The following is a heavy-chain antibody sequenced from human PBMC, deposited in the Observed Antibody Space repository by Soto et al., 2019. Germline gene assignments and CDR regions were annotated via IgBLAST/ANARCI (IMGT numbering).Heavy chain of an antibody. D-gene: IGHD2-2*02. J-gene: IGHJ4*02. Sequence: VQLVQSGAEVKKPGASVKVSCKASGYTFTSYGISWVRQAPGQGLEWMGWICAYNGNTNYAQKLQGRVIMATDTSTRAACMELRSLRSDDPALYYCARQDCSSTSCYTGTFDYWGQGTLVTVSS. CDR2: ICAYNGNT. CDR3: ARQDCSSTSCYTGTFDY. CDR1: GYTFTSYG. V-gene: IGHV1-18*04.